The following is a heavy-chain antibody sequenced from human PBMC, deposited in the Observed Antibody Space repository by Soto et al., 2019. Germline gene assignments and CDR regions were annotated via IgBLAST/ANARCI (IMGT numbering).Heavy chain of an antibody. D-gene: IGHD2-15*01. CDR3: ARERSGSSHFDF. V-gene: IGHV4-4*02. Sequence: ASETLSLTCAVSGDSISSRNWWSWVRQPPGKGLEWIGEIYHTGNTNYNPSLKSRVTISVDTSKNQFSLRLSSVTPADTAVYYCARERSGSSHFDFWGQGTLVTVSS. CDR1: GDSISSRNW. CDR2: IYHTGNT. J-gene: IGHJ4*02.